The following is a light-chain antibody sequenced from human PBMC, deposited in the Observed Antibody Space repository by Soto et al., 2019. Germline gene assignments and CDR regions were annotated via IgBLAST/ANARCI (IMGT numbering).Light chain of an antibody. CDR2: KAS. J-gene: IGKJ1*01. Sequence: DIQMTQSPSILSAYVGDRVTITCRASQSISSWLAWYQQKPGKAPNLLIHKASHLESGVPSRFSGSGSGTDFTLIISSLQPGDFATYYCQHYNTYPWTFGQGTKVEIK. CDR1: QSISSW. V-gene: IGKV1-5*03. CDR3: QHYNTYPWT.